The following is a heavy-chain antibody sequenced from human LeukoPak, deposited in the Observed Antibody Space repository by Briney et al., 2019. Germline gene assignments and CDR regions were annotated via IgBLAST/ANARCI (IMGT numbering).Heavy chain of an antibody. D-gene: IGHD3-9*01. Sequence: SVNLSCTASGYTFTGYYMHWVRQAPGQGLEWMGWINPNSGGTKYAQKFQGRVTMTRDTSISTAYMELSRLRSEDTAVYYCARASPYYDILTGPQDYYMDVWGKGTTVTISS. J-gene: IGHJ6*03. CDR1: GYTFTGYY. V-gene: IGHV1-2*02. CDR3: ARASPYYDILTGPQDYYMDV. CDR2: INPNSGGT.